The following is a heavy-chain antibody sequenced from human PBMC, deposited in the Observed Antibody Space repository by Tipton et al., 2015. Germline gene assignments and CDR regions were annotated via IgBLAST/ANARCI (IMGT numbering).Heavy chain of an antibody. D-gene: IGHD6-13*01. CDR1: GGSINRSTYY. Sequence: TLSLTCTVSGGSINRSTYYWGWIRQAPGKGLEWIASIYSSGTTYSNPSLKSRVTISVDTSKNLFSLRLSSVTAADTAAYYCAGRRTNNSWSYWGQGTLVTVSS. V-gene: IGHV4-39*01. CDR2: IYSSGTT. J-gene: IGHJ4*02. CDR3: AGRRTNNSWSY.